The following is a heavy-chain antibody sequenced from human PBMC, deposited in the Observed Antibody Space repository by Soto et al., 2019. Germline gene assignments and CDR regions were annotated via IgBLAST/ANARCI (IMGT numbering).Heavy chain of an antibody. V-gene: IGHV3-30*02. CDR1: GFTFSSYA. CDR2: ISDDGNVN. J-gene: IGHJ6*03. D-gene: IGHD2-8*02. CDR3: AKDEYWESHFYYFMDL. Sequence: PGGSLRLSCAASGFTFSSYAMSWVRQAPGKGLEWVAVISDDGNVNYYSESVKGRFTMSRGNSKDTLYLQMDSLRTEDTAVYFCAKDEYWESHFYYFMDLWGKGTPVTVSS.